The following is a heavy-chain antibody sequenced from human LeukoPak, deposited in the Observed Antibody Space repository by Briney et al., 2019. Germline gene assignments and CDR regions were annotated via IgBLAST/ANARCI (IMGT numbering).Heavy chain of an antibody. V-gene: IGHV4-34*01. CDR2: INHSGST. Sequence: SETLSLTCAVYGGSFSGYYWSWIRQPPGKGLEWIGEINHSGSTNYNPSLKSRVTISVDTSKNQFSLKLSSVTAADTAVYYCARARVASGYFGYWGQGTLVTVSS. J-gene: IGHJ4*02. CDR3: ARARVASGYFGY. CDR1: GGSFSGYY. D-gene: IGHD3-22*01.